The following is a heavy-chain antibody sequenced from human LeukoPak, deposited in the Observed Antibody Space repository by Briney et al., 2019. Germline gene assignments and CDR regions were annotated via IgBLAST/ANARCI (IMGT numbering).Heavy chain of an antibody. V-gene: IGHV3-30*02. CDR2: IRNDESNK. J-gene: IGHJ6*03. CDR3: AKAPGTGNEVYYYNNMDV. D-gene: IGHD3-10*01. CDR1: GFTFSSYG. Sequence: GGSLRLSCAASGFTFSSYGMHWVRQAPGKGLEWVAFIRNDESNKYYADSVKGRFTISRDNSKNTLYLQMNSLRAEDTAVYYCAKAPGTGNEVYYYNNMDVWGKGTTVTVSS.